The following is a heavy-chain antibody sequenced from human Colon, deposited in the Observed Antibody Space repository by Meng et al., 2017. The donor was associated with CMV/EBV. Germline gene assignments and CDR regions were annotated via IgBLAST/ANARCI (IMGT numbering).Heavy chain of an antibody. CDR3: AKDRRPYFYAMDV. Sequence: GGSLRLSCAASGITFSNFAMSWGRQAPGKGLEWVSSLGGGTYYADSVKGRFTISRDNSKNTLYLEMNSLGVEDTAVYYCAKDRRPYFYAMDVWGQGTTVTVSS. CDR2: LGGGT. V-gene: IGHV3-23*01. J-gene: IGHJ6*02. CDR1: GITFSNFA.